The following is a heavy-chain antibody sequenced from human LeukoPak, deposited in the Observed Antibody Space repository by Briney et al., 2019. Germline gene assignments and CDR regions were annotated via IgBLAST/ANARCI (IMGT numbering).Heavy chain of an antibody. Sequence: GGSLRLSCAASGFTFSSYAMSRVRQAPGKGLEWVSAISGSGGSTFHADSVKGRFTISRDNSKNTLYLQMNSLRAEDTAVYYCAKSAFGAWIPHYMDVWGKGTTVTVSS. V-gene: IGHV3-23*01. D-gene: IGHD3-10*01. CDR2: ISGSGGST. CDR1: GFTFSSYA. J-gene: IGHJ6*03. CDR3: AKSAFGAWIPHYMDV.